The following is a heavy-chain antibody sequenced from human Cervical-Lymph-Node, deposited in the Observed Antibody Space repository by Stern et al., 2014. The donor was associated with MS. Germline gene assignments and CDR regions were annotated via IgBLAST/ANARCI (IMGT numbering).Heavy chain of an antibody. D-gene: IGHD6-19*01. CDR2: ISSSSSYI. J-gene: IGHJ4*02. CDR3: ARSGQWLAFDY. Sequence: EVQLVESGGGLVKPGGSLRLSCAASGFTFSSYSMNWVRQAPGKGLECVSSISSSSSYIYYADSVKGRFTISRDNAKNSLYLQMNSLRAEDTAVYYCARSGQWLAFDYWGQGTLVTVST. V-gene: IGHV3-21*01. CDR1: GFTFSSYS.